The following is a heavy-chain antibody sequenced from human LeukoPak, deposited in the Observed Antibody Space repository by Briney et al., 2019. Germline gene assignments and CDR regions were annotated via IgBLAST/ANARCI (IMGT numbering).Heavy chain of an antibody. D-gene: IGHD3-10*01. CDR1: GYTFTSYY. Sequence: ASVKVSCKASGYTFTSYYMHWVRQAPGQGLEWMGIINPSGGSTSYAQKFQGRVTMTRDTSTSTVYMELSSLRSEDTAVYYCARGVVRGVIITAKLDYWGQGTLATVSS. CDR2: INPSGGST. V-gene: IGHV1-46*01. CDR3: ARGVVRGVIITAKLDY. J-gene: IGHJ4*02.